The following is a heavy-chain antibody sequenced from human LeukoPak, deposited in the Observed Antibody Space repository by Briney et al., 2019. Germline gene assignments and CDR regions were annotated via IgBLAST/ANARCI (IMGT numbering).Heavy chain of an antibody. D-gene: IGHD2-2*01. CDR1: GYTFTNYG. J-gene: IGHJ6*02. V-gene: IGHV1-18*01. CDR3: ARDHIVVVPAVNGGYYYYGMDV. Sequence: GASVKVSCKASGYTFTNYGISWVRQAPGQGLEWMGWISAYNGNTNYAQKLQGRVTMTTDTSTSTAYMELRSLRSDDTAVYYCARDHIVVVPAVNGGYYYYGMDVWGQGTTVTVSS. CDR2: ISAYNGNT.